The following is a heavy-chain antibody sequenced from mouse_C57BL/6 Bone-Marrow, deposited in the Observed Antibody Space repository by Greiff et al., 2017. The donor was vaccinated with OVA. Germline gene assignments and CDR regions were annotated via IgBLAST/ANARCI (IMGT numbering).Heavy chain of an antibody. D-gene: IGHD1-1*01. J-gene: IGHJ2*01. Sequence: QVQLQQSGAELVRPGASVTLSCKASGYTFTDYEMHWVKQTPVHGLEWIGAIDPETGGTAYNQKFKGKAILTADKSSSTAYMELRSLTSEDSAVYYCTRARYYGTPYYCDYWGQGTTLTVSS. V-gene: IGHV1-15*01. CDR1: GYTFTDYE. CDR2: IDPETGGT. CDR3: TRARYYGTPYYCDY.